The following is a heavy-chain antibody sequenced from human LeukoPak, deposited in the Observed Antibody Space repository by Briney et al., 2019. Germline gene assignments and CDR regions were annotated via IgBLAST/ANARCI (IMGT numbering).Heavy chain of an antibody. CDR1: GFTFSCYA. Sequence: GGSLRLSCAVSGFTFSCYAMSWVRQAPGKGLEWVSGISGSGGTTYYADSVKGRFTIFRDNSKNTLLLQMNSLRAEDTAIYYCTKKPGVVEIWGQGIMVTVSS. V-gene: IGHV3-23*01. D-gene: IGHD2-15*01. CDR2: ISGSGGTT. CDR3: TKKPGVVEI. J-gene: IGHJ3*02.